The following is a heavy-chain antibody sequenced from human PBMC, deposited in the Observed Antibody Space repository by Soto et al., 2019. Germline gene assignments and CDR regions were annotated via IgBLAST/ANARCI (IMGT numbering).Heavy chain of an antibody. J-gene: IGHJ3*02. Sequence: PGGSLRLSCAASGFTVSSNYMSWVRQAPGKGLEWVSVIYSGGSTYYAGSVKGRFTISRDNSKNTLHLQMNSLRAEDTAVYYCARERSYDILTGYYPDAFDIWGQGTMVTVSS. CDR2: IYSGGST. D-gene: IGHD3-9*01. CDR3: ARERSYDILTGYYPDAFDI. V-gene: IGHV3-53*01. CDR1: GFTVSSNY.